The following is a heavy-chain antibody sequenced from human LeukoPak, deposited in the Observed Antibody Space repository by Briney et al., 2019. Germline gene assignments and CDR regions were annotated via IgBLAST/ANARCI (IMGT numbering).Heavy chain of an antibody. CDR3: AKVPTRNYFDY. V-gene: IGHV3-23*01. J-gene: IGHJ4*02. Sequence: GSLRLSCAASGFTFNNAWMSWVRKAPGKGLEWVSAISGSGGSTYYADSVKGRFTISRDNSKNTLYLQMNSLRAADTAVYYCAKVPTRNYFDYWGQGTLVTVSS. CDR2: ISGSGGST. CDR1: GFTFNNAW. D-gene: IGHD5-12*01.